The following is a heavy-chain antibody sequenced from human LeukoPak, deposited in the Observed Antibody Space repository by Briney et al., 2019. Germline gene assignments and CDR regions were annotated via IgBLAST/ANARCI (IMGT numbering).Heavy chain of an antibody. D-gene: IGHD5-18*01. CDR2: IYYSKNT. J-gene: IGHJ4*02. CDR3: VSPRGFSYGYFDY. V-gene: IGHV4-39*01. Sequence: SETLSLTCTVSGGSISISSAYWGWIPQPPGRGLEWIGSIYYSKNTYYNPSLKSRVTISADTSKNQFSLTLGSVSATDTAVYYCVSPRGFSYGYFDYWGQGTLVTVSS. CDR1: GGSISISSAY.